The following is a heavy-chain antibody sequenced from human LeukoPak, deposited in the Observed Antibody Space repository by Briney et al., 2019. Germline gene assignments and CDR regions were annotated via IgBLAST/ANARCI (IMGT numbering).Heavy chain of an antibody. D-gene: IGHD6-13*01. CDR2: IRYDGSNK. J-gene: IGHJ3*02. Sequence: GGSLRLSCAASGFTFSSYAMNWVRQAPGKGLEWVAFIRYDGSNKYYADSVKGRFTISRDNAKNSLYLRMNSLRAEDTAVYYCARDRWRPLYSSSWPSPGGAFDIWGQGTMVTVSS. CDR1: GFTFSSYA. V-gene: IGHV3-30*02. CDR3: ARDRWRPLYSSSWPSPGGAFDI.